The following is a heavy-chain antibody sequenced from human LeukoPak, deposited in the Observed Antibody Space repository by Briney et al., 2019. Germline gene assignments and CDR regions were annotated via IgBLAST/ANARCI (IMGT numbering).Heavy chain of an antibody. V-gene: IGHV4-59*01. D-gene: IGHD2-2*01. CDR2: VSYFGTT. CDR1: GGSITNSF. Sequence: SETLSLTCTVSGGSITNSFWTWIRQAPGNGPEWIGYVSYFGTTSYKPSLKSRVTMSMDTSQNQFSLKMTSVTAADTAVYFCARLGEILVLGHDAFDIWGQGTMVAVAS. CDR3: ARLGEILVLGHDAFDI. J-gene: IGHJ3*02.